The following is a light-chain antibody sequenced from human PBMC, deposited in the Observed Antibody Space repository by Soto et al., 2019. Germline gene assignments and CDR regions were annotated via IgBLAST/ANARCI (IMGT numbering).Light chain of an antibody. Sequence: QSVLTQPASVSGSPGQSITISCTGTSSDVHGYDYVSWYQQHPGKAPKLMIYEVSNRPSGVSNRFSGSKSDNSASLTISGLQAADEADYYCSSYSRISTLVFGNGTKLTVL. V-gene: IGLV2-14*01. CDR2: EVS. J-gene: IGLJ1*01. CDR1: SSDVHGYDY. CDR3: SSYSRISTLV.